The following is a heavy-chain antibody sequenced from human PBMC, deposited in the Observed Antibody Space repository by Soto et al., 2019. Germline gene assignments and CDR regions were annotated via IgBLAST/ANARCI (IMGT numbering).Heavy chain of an antibody. Sequence: ASVKVSCKASGYTFTSYDINWVRQATGQGLEWMGWMNPNSGNTGYAQKFQGRVTITRDTSISTGYMELSSLRSEDTAVYYCARVGVLYFSGCSCHSALFDPWGQGTRVTVSS. CDR3: ARVGVLYFSGCSCHSALFDP. CDR2: MNPNSGNT. J-gene: IGHJ5*02. D-gene: IGHD2-15*01. CDR1: GYTFTSYD. V-gene: IGHV1-8*01.